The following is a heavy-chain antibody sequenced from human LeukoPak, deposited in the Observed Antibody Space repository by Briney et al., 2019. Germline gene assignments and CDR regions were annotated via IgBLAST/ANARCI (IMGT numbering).Heavy chain of an antibody. CDR2: INHSGST. CDR1: GGSISSSSYY. Sequence: PSETLSLTCTVSGGSISSSSYYWGWIRQPPGTGLEWIGEINHSGSTNYNPSLKSRVTISVDTSKNQFSLKLSSVTAADTAVYYCARGLDSSGYYYVDNWFDPWGQGTLVTVSS. V-gene: IGHV4-39*07. J-gene: IGHJ5*02. D-gene: IGHD3-22*01. CDR3: ARGLDSSGYYYVDNWFDP.